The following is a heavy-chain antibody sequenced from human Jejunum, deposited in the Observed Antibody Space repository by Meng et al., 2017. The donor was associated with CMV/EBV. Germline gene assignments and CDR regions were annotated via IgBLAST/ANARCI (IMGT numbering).Heavy chain of an antibody. CDR3: ARVLTFYYAMDV. V-gene: IGHV1-69*04. D-gene: IGHD3-16*01. CDR1: GNTFTNYA. J-gene: IGHJ6*02. Sequence: ASGNTFTNYAITWVRQAPGQGLERLGRIVPVLNTPNYAQKFHGRVTITTERSTDTTYLELTNLKSEDTAVYYCARVLTFYYAMDVWGQGTPVTVSS. CDR2: IVPVLNTP.